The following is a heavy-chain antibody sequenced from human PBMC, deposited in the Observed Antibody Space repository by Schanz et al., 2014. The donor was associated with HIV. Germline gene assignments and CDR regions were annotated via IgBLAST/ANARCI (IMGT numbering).Heavy chain of an antibody. CDR3: ARDSPVAAGTLDY. CDR2: IIPLFGTS. J-gene: IGHJ4*02. D-gene: IGHD6-13*01. CDR1: GGTFSSSA. Sequence: QVYLVQSGAEVKKPGSSVKVSCKASGGTFSSSAISWVRQAPGQGLEWMGGIIPLFGTSNYAQKFQGRATITADESTSTAYMELSSLRSEDTAVYYCARDSPVAAGTLDYWGQGTLVTVSS. V-gene: IGHV1-69*01.